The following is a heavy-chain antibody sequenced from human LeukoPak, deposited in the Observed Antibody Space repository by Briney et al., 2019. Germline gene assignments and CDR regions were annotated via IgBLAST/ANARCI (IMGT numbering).Heavy chain of an antibody. CDR1: GFTFSSYT. V-gene: IGHV3-23*01. D-gene: IGHD6-13*01. J-gene: IGHJ4*02. Sequence: GGSLTLSCAASGFTFSSYTMSWVRQAPGKGLEWVSAISGSGGSTYYADSVKGRFTISRDNSKNTLYLQMNSLRAEDTAVYYCAKDPIASFDYWGQGTLVTVSS. CDR2: ISGSGGST. CDR3: AKDPIASFDY.